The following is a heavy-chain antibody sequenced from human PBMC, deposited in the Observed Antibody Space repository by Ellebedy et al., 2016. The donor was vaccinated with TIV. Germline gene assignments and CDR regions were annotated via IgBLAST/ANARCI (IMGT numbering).Heavy chain of an antibody. D-gene: IGHD2-21*01. V-gene: IGHV3-30-3*01. Sequence: GGSLRLXXAASGFTFRSHAMHWVRQAPGKGLEWVAVISYDGSTKHYADSVKGRFTISRDNAKNTLFLQMNTLRPEDTAVFYCARSTSPPRYVVAFRGEDYFFDYWGQGTLVTVSS. CDR1: GFTFRSHA. J-gene: IGHJ4*02. CDR2: ISYDGSTK. CDR3: ARSTSPPRYVVAFRGEDYFFDY.